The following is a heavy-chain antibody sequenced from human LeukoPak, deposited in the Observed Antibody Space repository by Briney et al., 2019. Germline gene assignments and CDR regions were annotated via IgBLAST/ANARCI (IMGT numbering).Heavy chain of an antibody. CDR2: INHSGST. D-gene: IGHD6-13*01. V-gene: IGHV4-34*01. J-gene: IGHJ6*03. Sequence: SETLSLTCAVYGGSFSGYYWSWIRQPPGKGLEWIGEINHSGSTNYNPSLKSRVTISVDTSKNQFSLKLSSVTAADTAVYYCASLGGAAAGTPARNYYCYYMDVWGKGTTVTVSS. CDR1: GGSFSGYY. CDR3: ASLGGAAAGTPARNYYCYYMDV.